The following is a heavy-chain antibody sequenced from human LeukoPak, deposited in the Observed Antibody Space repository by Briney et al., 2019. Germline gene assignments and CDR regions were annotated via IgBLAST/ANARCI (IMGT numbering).Heavy chain of an antibody. CDR2: INSDGSST. D-gene: IGHD3-3*02. CDR1: GFTFSSYW. V-gene: IGHV3-74*01. CDR3: ARDFESPLHFWSANNWFDP. Sequence: GGSLRLSCAASGFTFSSYWMHWVCQAPGKGLVWVSRINSDGSSTSYADSVKGRFTISRDNAKNTLYLQMNSLRAEDTAVYYCARDFESPLHFWSANNWFDPWGQGTLVTVSS. J-gene: IGHJ5*02.